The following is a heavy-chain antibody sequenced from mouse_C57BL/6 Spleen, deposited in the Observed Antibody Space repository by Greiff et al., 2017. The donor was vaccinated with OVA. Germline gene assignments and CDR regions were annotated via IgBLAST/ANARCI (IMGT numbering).Heavy chain of an antibody. Sequence: QVQLQPGAELVMPGASVQLSCKASGYTFTSYWMHWVKQRPGQGLEWIGEIDPSDSYTNYNQKFKGKSTLTVDKSSSTAYMQLSSLTSEDSAVYYCARTYSNYDWFAYWGQGTLVTVSA. CDR2: IDPSDSYT. D-gene: IGHD2-5*01. V-gene: IGHV1-69*01. CDR1: GYTFTSYW. CDR3: ARTYSNYDWFAY. J-gene: IGHJ3*01.